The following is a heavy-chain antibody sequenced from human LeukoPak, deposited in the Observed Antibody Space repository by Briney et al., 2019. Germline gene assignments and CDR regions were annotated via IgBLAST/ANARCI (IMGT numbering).Heavy chain of an antibody. Sequence: GGSLRLSCAASGLTFSDHYMDWVRQAPGKGLEWVGRTSNKGPTYTAEYAASVKGRFTISRDNAKNSLYLQMNSLRAEDTAVYYCARDLIQLWLIDHWGQGTLVTVSS. CDR3: ARDLIQLWLIDH. D-gene: IGHD5-18*01. V-gene: IGHV3-72*01. CDR1: GLTFSDHY. J-gene: IGHJ4*02. CDR2: TSNKGPTYTA.